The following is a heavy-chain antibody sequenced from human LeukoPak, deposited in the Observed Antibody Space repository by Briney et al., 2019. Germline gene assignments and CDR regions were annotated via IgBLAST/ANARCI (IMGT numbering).Heavy chain of an antibody. V-gene: IGHV4-59*01. Sequence: SETLSLTCTVSGGSISSYYWSWIRQPPGKGLEWIGYIYYSGGTNYNPSLKSRVTISVDTSKNQFSLKLSSVTAADTAVYYCATLGRDSSGYDFDYWGQGTLVTVSS. CDR3: ATLGRDSSGYDFDY. D-gene: IGHD3-22*01. CDR1: GGSISSYY. J-gene: IGHJ4*02. CDR2: IYYSGGT.